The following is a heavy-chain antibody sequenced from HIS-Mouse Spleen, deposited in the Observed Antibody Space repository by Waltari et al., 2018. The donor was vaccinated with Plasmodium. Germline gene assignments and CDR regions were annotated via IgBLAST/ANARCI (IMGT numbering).Heavy chain of an antibody. CDR2: IDWDDDK. J-gene: IGHJ6*02. CDR3: ARTTYSSSSAKYYYYGMDV. CDR1: GFSLSTSGMC. D-gene: IGHD6-6*01. V-gene: IGHV2-70*15. Sequence: QVTLRESGPALVKPTQTLTLTCTFSGFSLSTSGMCVTWIRQPPGKALEWLARIDWDDDKYYSTYLNTRLTISKDTSKNQVVLTMTNMDPVDTATYYCARTTYSSSSAKYYYYGMDVWGQGTTVTVSS.